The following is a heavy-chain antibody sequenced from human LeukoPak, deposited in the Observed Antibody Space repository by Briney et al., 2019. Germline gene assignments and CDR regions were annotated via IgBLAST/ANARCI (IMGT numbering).Heavy chain of an antibody. CDR1: GYFISSGYY. CDR3: ARDLEFGAGHFDS. CDR2: VYHSGSA. D-gene: IGHD3-10*01. Sequence: SETLSLTCTVSGYFISSGYYWGWIRQSPGKGLEWIGSVYHSGSAYYNLSLKSRVTISVDRSKNQFSLKMSSVTAADTAVYYCARDLEFGAGHFDSWGRGTLVTVSS. J-gene: IGHJ4*02. V-gene: IGHV4-38-2*02.